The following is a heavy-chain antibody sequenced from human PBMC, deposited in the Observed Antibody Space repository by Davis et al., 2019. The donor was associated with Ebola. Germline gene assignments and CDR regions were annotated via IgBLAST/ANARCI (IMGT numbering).Heavy chain of an antibody. Sequence: ASVKVSCKASGYTFTGYYMHWVRQAPGQGLEWMGWINPNSGGTNYAQKFQGRVAMTRDTSISTVYMDLSSLRSDDTAVYYCARDLSYSYYFHYYGMDIWGQGTTVTVSS. V-gene: IGHV1-2*02. CDR1: GYTFTGYY. CDR3: ARDLSYSYYFHYYGMDI. CDR2: INPNSGGT. D-gene: IGHD2/OR15-2a*01. J-gene: IGHJ6*02.